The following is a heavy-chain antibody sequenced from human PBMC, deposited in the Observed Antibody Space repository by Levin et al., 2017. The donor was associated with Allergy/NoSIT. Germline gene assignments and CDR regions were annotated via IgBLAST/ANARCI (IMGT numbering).Heavy chain of an antibody. V-gene: IGHV3-33*01. D-gene: IGHD4-17*01. CDR2: IWYDGSQK. CDR3: ARVYGDYPYGMDV. CDR1: GFIFSNYG. J-gene: IGHJ6*02. Sequence: GGSLRLSCAASGFIFSNYGMHWVRQAPGKGLEWVAIIWYDGSQKYYADSVKGRFTISRDNSKNTLYLQMNSLRAEDTAVYYCARVYGDYPYGMDVWGQGTTGTVSS.